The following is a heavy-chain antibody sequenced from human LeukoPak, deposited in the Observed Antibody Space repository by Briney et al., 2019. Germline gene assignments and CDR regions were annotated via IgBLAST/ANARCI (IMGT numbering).Heavy chain of an antibody. CDR3: AIMHGYYDGSGYWVQ. CDR1: GFTFGSYG. Sequence: TGGSLRLSCAASGFTFGSYGMSWVRQAPGKGLEWVSFITPNADRTSYAGSVEGRFTISRDNPRNTLYMQMNSLRDEDTAVYYCAIMHGYYDGSGYWVQWGQGTLVTVSS. CDR2: ITPNADRT. J-gene: IGHJ1*01. V-gene: IGHV3-23*01. D-gene: IGHD3-22*01.